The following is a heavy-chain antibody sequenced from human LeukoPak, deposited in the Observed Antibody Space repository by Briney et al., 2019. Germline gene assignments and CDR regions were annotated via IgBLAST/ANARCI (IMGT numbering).Heavy chain of an antibody. Sequence: GGSLRLSFAASALHFNRYAMSWGRPAPGKGAEGVSAISGSGDSTYYADSVKGRFTISRDNSKNTLYLQMNSLRAEDTAVYYCAFNHLFDYWGQGTLVTVSS. V-gene: IGHV3-23*01. CDR3: AFNHLFDY. D-gene: IGHD1-14*01. CDR1: ALHFNRYA. CDR2: ISGSGDST. J-gene: IGHJ4*02.